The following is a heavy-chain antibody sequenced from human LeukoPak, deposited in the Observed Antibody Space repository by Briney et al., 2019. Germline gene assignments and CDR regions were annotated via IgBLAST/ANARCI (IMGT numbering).Heavy chain of an antibody. J-gene: IGHJ6*03. V-gene: IGHV3-11*01. Sequence: GGSLRLSCAASGFTFSGYYMSWIRQAPGKGLEWVSYISSSGSTIYYADSVKGRFTISRDNAKNSLYLQMNSLRAEDTAVYYCASAIVGATPLNYYYYMDVWGKGTTVTISS. CDR2: ISSSGSTI. CDR3: ASAIVGATPLNYYYYMDV. CDR1: GFTFSGYY. D-gene: IGHD1-26*01.